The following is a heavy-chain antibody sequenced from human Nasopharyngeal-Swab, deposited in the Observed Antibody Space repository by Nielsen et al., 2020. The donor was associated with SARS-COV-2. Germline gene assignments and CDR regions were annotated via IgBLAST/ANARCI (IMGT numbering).Heavy chain of an antibody. CDR1: GYPFTTYG. V-gene: IGHV1-18*04. J-gene: IGHJ4*02. CDR2: INTYNCNT. Sequence: ASVKVSCKTSGYPFTTYGIPWVRQAPGQGLEWIGWINTYNCNTYYAQKLQGRVTMTTDTSTSTAYMELRSLRSDDTAVYYCERDAYGPSPFDYRGQGTLVTVSS. D-gene: IGHD4-17*01. CDR3: ERDAYGPSPFDY.